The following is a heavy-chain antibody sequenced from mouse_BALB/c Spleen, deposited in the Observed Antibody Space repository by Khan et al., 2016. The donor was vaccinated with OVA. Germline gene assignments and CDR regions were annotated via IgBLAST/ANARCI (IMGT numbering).Heavy chain of an antibody. CDR2: ISSGSSSI. Sequence: EVELVESGGGLVQPGGSRKLSCAASGFTFSRFGMHWVRQAPEKGLEWVAYISSGSSSIYYADTVKGRFTISRDNTKNTLFLQMTSLRSEATAMYYCARDSNFDYWGQGTTVTVSA. V-gene: IGHV5-17*02. CDR1: GFTFSRFG. J-gene: IGHJ2*01. CDR3: ARDSNFDY.